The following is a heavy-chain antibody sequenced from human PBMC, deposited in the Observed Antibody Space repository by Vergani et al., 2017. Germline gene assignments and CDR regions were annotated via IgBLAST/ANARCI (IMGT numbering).Heavy chain of an antibody. CDR3: ARDKYYYGSGSYDMGLY. V-gene: IGHV1-18*04. D-gene: IGHD3-10*01. J-gene: IGHJ4*02. CDR2: ISAYNGNT. Sequence: QVQLVQSGAEVKKPGASVKVSCKASGYTFTSYYMHWVRQAPGQGLEWMGWISAYNGNTNYAQKLQGRVTMTTDTSTSTAYMELRSLRSDDTAVYYCARDKYYYGSGSYDMGLYWGQGTLVTVSS. CDR1: GYTFTSYY.